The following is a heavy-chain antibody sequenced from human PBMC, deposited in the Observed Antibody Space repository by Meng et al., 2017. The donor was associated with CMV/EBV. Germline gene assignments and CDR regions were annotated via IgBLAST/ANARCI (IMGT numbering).Heavy chain of an antibody. CDR3: ARDAGSWFELDAFDI. CDR2: INPNSGGT. D-gene: IGHD6-13*01. CDR1: GYTFTGYY. V-gene: IGHV1-2*02. Sequence: ASVKVSCKASGYTFTGYYMHWVRQAPGQGLEWMGWINPNSGGTNYAQKFQGRVTMTRDTSISTAYMELSRLRSDDTAVYYCARDAGSWFELDAFDIWGQGTMVTVSS. J-gene: IGHJ3*02.